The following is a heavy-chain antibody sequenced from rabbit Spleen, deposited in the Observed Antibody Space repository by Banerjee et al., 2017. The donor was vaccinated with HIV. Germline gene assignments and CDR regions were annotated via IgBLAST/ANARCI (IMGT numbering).Heavy chain of an antibody. CDR3: ARDTGSSFSSYGMDL. D-gene: IGHD8-1*01. CDR2: IAGSSSGFT. V-gene: IGHV1S40*01. J-gene: IGHJ6*01. Sequence: QSLEESGGGLVQPEGSLALTCKASGFSFSSSDYICWVRQAPGKGLEWISCIAGSSSGFTYSATWAKGRFTISKTSSTTVTLQMTSLTAADTATYFCARDTGSSFSSYGMDLWGPRTLVTVS. CDR1: GFSFSSSDY.